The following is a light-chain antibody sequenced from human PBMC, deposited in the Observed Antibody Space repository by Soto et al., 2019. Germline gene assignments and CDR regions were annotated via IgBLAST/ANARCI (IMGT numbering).Light chain of an antibody. CDR2: DSS. CDR3: QHYDNLPLT. J-gene: IGKJ4*01. V-gene: IGKV1-33*01. CDR1: QSVSSN. Sequence: EILMTQSPATLSVSPGDRATLTGRTSQSVSSNLAWYHQKPGKAAKLLIFDSSNLETGVPSSFSGSGSRTHFSLTINNLQPEDVGTYFCQHYDNLPLTFGGGTKVDI.